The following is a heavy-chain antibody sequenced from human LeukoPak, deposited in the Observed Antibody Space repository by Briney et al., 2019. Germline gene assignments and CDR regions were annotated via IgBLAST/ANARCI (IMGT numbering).Heavy chain of an antibody. J-gene: IGHJ4*02. CDR3: ARDTHLYCSGGICYFDS. CDR2: IYYSGNT. V-gene: IGHV4-39*07. CDR1: GGSISSNSYY. Sequence: PSETLSLTCTVSGGSISSNSYYWGWIRQPPGKGLEWIGSIYYSGNTYYNPSLKSRVTISVDTSKNQFSLKLSSVTAADTAVYYCARDTHLYCSGGICYFDSWGQGTLVTVSS. D-gene: IGHD2-15*01.